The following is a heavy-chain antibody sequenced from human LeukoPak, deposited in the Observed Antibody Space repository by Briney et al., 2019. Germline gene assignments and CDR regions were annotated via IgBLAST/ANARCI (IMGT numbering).Heavy chain of an antibody. V-gene: IGHV3-15*01. J-gene: IGHJ4*02. CDR1: GFTFSNAW. Sequence: GGSLRLSCAASGFTFSNAWMSWVRQAPGKGLEWVGRIKSKTDGGTTDYAAPVKGRFTISRDDSKNTLYLQMNSLKTEDTAVYYCTTDYYYDSSGYYPSFDYWGQGTLVTVSS. CDR2: IKSKTDGGTT. CDR3: TTDYYYDSSGYYPSFDY. D-gene: IGHD3-22*01.